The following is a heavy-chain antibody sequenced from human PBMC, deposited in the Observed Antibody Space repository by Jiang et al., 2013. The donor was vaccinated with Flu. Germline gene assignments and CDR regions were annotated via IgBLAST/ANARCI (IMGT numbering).Heavy chain of an antibody. Sequence: PGGSLRLSCAASGFNVRNIYMNWVRQAPGKGPEWVSVIYEDGSTYYTDSVKGRFTISRDNAKNTLSLQMNSLRAEDTAVYYCARGARLAVSGSGYFDSWGQGTLVTVSS. CDR2: IYEDGST. CDR1: GFNVRNIY. V-gene: IGHV3-53*01. CDR3: ARGARLAVSGSGYFDS. J-gene: IGHJ4*02. D-gene: IGHD6-19*01.